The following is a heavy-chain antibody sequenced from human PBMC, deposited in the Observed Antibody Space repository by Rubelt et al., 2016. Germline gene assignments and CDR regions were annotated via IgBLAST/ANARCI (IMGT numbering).Heavy chain of an antibody. CDR3: ARPSDYGDYIGY. Sequence: QLQLQESGPGLVKPWETLSLTCTVSGDSINSGSISSGQVYWAWIRQPLGKGLEWIGSIDYSENTYYNPSLMSRVTISVDTSKNQFSLKRSSVTAADTAVYYCARPSDYGDYIGYWGRGTPVTVSS. CDR1: GDSINSGSISSGQVY. V-gene: IGHV4-39*01. J-gene: IGHJ4*02. CDR2: IDYSENT. D-gene: IGHD4-17*01.